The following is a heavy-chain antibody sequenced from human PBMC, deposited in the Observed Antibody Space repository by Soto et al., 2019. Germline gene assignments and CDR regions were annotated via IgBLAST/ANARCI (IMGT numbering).Heavy chain of an antibody. CDR2: IFYSGST. CDR3: ARRYGWLYFDY. J-gene: IGHJ4*02. CDR1: GDSISSSNYF. Sequence: QLQLQESGPGLVKPWETLSLTCTVSGDSISSSNYFWGWIRQPPGKGLEWIGTIFYSGSTYYNPSLKSRVTISVDTSKNQFSPRLISVTAADTALYYCARRYGWLYFDYWGQGSLVTVSS. D-gene: IGHD6-19*01. V-gene: IGHV4-39*01.